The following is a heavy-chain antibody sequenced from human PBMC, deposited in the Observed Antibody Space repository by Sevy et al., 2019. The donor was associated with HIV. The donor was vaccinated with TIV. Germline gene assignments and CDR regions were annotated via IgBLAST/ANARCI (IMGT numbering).Heavy chain of an antibody. CDR2: IAGSGSNT. CDR1: GFTFSSYA. Sequence: GSLRLSCAASGFTFSSYAMSWVRQAPGKGLEWVSAIAGSGSNTYYADSVKGRFTISRENSKNMLYLKMNTLRAEGTAVYYCAKGGYCSNGACYTDFDYWGQGTLVTVSS. CDR3: AKGGYCSNGACYTDFDY. J-gene: IGHJ4*02. D-gene: IGHD2-8*01. V-gene: IGHV3-23*01.